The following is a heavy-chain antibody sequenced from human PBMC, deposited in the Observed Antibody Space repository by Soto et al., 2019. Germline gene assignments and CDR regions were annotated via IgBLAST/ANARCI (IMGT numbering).Heavy chain of an antibody. J-gene: IGHJ4*02. V-gene: IGHV4-30-4*01. CDR3: ARALGSSSWYQYYFDY. D-gene: IGHD6-13*01. CDR2: IYYSGST. CDR1: GGSISSGDYY. Sequence: SETLSLTCTVSGGSISSGDYYWSWIRQPRGKGLEWIGYIYYSGSTYYNPSLKSRVTISVDTSKNQFSLKLSSVTAADTAVYYCARALGSSSWYQYYFDYWGQGTLVTVPS.